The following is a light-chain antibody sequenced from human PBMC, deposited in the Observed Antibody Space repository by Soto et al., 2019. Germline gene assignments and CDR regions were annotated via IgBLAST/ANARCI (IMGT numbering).Light chain of an antibody. V-gene: IGKV3-20*01. Sequence: EIVMTQSPATLSVSPGERATLSCRASQSVCSNLAWYQQKPGQAPRLLIYGASSRATGIPDRFSGSGSGTDFTLTISRLEPEDFAVYYCQQYGSSLRGTFGQGTKVDIK. CDR1: QSVCSN. CDR3: QQYGSSLRGT. J-gene: IGKJ1*01. CDR2: GAS.